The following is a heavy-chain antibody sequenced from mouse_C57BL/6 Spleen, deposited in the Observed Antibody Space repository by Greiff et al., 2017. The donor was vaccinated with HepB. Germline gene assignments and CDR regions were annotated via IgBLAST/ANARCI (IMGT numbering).Heavy chain of an antibody. CDR3: ARQGYYYGSSYYFDY. CDR1: GYTFTNYW. J-gene: IGHJ2*01. V-gene: IGHV1-63*01. Sequence: QVQLKQSGAELVRPGTSVKMSCKASGYTFTNYWIGWAKQRPGHGLEWIGDIYPGGGYTNYNEKFKGKATLTADKSSSTAYMQFSSLTSEDSAIYYCARQGYYYGSSYYFDYWGQGTTLTVSS. D-gene: IGHD1-1*01. CDR2: IYPGGGYT.